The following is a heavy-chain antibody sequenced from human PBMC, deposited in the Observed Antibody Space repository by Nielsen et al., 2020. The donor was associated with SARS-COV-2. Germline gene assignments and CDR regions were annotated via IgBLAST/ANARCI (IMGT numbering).Heavy chain of an antibody. Sequence: ASVKVSCKASGYTFTRYGISWVRQAPGQGLEWMGWISAYNGNTNYAQKLQGRVTMTTDTSTSTAYMELRSLRSDDTAVYYCARVGPAAFWYYYYYMDVWGKGTTVTVSS. CDR3: ARVGPAAFWYYYYYMDV. CDR1: GYTFTRYG. D-gene: IGHD2-2*01. V-gene: IGHV1-18*01. CDR2: ISAYNGNT. J-gene: IGHJ6*03.